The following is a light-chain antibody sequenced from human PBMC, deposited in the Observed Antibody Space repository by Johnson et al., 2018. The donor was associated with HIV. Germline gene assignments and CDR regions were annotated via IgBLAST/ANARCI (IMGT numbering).Light chain of an antibody. J-gene: IGLJ1*01. CDR1: SSNIGNNY. CDR3: GTWDSSLSAHYI. CDR2: ENN. Sequence: QSVLTQPPSVSAAPGQKVTISCSGSSSNIGNNYVSWYQQLPGTAPKLLIYENNKRPSGVPDRFSDSKSGPSATMGITGLQTGDEADYYCGTWDSSLSAHYIFGTGTNVTVL. V-gene: IGLV1-51*02.